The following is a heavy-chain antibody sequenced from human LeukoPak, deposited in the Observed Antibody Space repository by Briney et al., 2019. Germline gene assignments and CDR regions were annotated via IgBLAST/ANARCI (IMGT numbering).Heavy chain of an antibody. CDR1: GGSFSGYY. V-gene: IGHV4-34*01. CDR2: INHSGST. Sequence: SETLSLTCAVYGGSFSGYYWSWIRQPPGKGLEWIGEINHSGSTNYNPSLKSRVTISVDTSKNQFSLKLSSVTAADTAVYYCARGTVTTYSFDYWGQGTLVTVSS. J-gene: IGHJ4*02. D-gene: IGHD4-17*01. CDR3: ARGTVTTYSFDY.